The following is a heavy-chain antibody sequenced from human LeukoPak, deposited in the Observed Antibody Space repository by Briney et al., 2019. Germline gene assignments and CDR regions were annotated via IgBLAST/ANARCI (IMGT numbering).Heavy chain of an antibody. Sequence: GGSLILSCAASGFTFSSYWMHWVRQAPGKGLVWVSRIKSDGSSTSYADSVKGRFTIARDNAKNTLYLQMNSLRPEDTAVYYCARNDYLEDWGQGTLVTVPS. CDR3: ARNDYLED. J-gene: IGHJ1*01. CDR1: GFTFSSYW. CDR2: IKSDGSST. V-gene: IGHV3-74*01.